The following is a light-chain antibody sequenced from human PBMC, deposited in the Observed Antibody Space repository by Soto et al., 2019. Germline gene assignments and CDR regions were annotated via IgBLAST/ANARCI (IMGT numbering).Light chain of an antibody. V-gene: IGKV3-11*01. CDR1: QSVSSN. Sequence: EIVFTQSPATLSLSPGERATLSCRASQSVSSNLAWYQQKPGQAPRLLIYDASNRATGIPARFSGSGSGTDFTLTISSLEPEDFAVYYCQQRSNWPPSTFGQGTRLEIK. CDR3: QQRSNWPPST. J-gene: IGKJ5*01. CDR2: DAS.